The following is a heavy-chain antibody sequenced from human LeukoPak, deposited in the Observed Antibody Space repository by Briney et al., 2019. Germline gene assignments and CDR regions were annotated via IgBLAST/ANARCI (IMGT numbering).Heavy chain of an antibody. D-gene: IGHD2-2*01. CDR3: ARDYGVSYCSSTSCHYGWFDP. Sequence: GASVKVSCKASGYTFTSYCMHWVRQAPGQGLEWMGIINPSGGSTSYAQKFQGRVTMTRDTSTSTVYMELSSLRSEDTAVYYCARDYGVSYCSSTSCHYGWFDPWGQGTLVTVSS. V-gene: IGHV1-46*01. J-gene: IGHJ5*02. CDR2: INPSGGST. CDR1: GYTFTSYC.